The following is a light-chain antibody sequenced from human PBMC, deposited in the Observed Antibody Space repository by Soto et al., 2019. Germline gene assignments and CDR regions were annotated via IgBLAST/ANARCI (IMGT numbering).Light chain of an antibody. CDR1: QSINNRY. CDR3: KQFGSSPGFT. V-gene: IGKV3-20*01. CDR2: AAS. J-gene: IGKJ3*01. Sequence: EIVLTQSPGTLSLSPGERATLSCRASQSINNRYLAWYQQKPGQAPRLLIYAASSTATGIPDRFSGSGSGTDSALTISRLEPEDVAVYYCKQFGSSPGFTFGPGTKVDIK.